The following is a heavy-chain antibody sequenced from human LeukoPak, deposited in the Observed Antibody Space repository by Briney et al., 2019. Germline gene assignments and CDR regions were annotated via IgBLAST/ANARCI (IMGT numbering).Heavy chain of an antibody. J-gene: IGHJ4*02. D-gene: IGHD2-2*01. CDR2: IFPKLGIA. CDR1: GGTFSSYA. Sequence: SVKVSCKASGGTFSSYAISWVRQAPGQGLEWMGRIFPKLGIANYAQKFQGRVTNTEDKSTSTAYMELSSLRSEDTAVYYCASSIGYCSSTSCHPGDYWGQGTLVTVSS. V-gene: IGHV1-69*10. CDR3: ASSIGYCSSTSCHPGDY.